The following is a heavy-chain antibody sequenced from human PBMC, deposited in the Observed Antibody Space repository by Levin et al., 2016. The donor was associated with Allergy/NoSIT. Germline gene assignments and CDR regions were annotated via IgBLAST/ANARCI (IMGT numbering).Heavy chain of an antibody. V-gene: IGHV4-39*07. D-gene: IGHD3-22*01. Sequence: SETLSLTCTVSGGSISSSSYYWGWIRQPPGKGLEWIGSIYYSGSTYYNPSLKSRVTISVDTSKNQFSLKLSSVTAADTAVYYCARDRDSSGYYYGAFDIWGQGTMVTVSS. J-gene: IGHJ3*02. CDR2: IYYSGST. CDR1: GGSISSSSYY. CDR3: ARDRDSSGYYYGAFDI.